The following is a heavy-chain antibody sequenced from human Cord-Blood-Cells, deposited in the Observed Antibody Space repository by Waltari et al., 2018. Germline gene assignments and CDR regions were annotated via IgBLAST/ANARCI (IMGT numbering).Heavy chain of an antibody. CDR2: INPNSGGT. V-gene: IGHV1-2*02. CDR3: ARDPSLGIGAFDI. Sequence: QVQLVQSGAAVKKPGASVEVSCKASGYTFTGYYMPWVRQAPGQGLEWMGWINPNSGGTNYAQKFQGRVTMTRDTSISTAYMELSRLRSDDTAVYYCARDPSLGIGAFDIWGQGTMVTVSS. J-gene: IGHJ3*02. D-gene: IGHD7-27*01. CDR1: GYTFTGYY.